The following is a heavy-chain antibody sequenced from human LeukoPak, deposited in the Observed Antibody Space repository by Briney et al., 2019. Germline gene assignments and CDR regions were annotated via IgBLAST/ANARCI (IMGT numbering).Heavy chain of an antibody. J-gene: IGHJ4*02. CDR3: ARGGEWLFDY. V-gene: IGHV4-39*07. CDR2: IYYSGST. Sequence: ALETLSLTCTVSGGSISSSSYYWGWIRQPPGKGLEWIGSIYYSGSTNYNPSLKSRVTISVDTSKNQFSLKLSSVTAADTAVYYCARGGEWLFDYWGQGTLVTVSS. CDR1: GGSISSSSYY. D-gene: IGHD3-3*01.